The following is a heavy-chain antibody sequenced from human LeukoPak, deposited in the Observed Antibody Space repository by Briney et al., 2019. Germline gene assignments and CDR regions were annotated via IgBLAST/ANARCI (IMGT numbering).Heavy chain of an antibody. CDR2: IRSKADGGTP. V-gene: IGHV3-15*07. CDR3: ASHGDSYYVFSY. D-gene: IGHD3-22*01. Sequence: TSGGSLRLSCAASGFSLSDAWMNWVRQAPGKGLEWVGHIRSKADGGTPDYIAPVKGRFTISRDDSKDTLYLQMNSLRAEDTALYYCASHGDSYYVFSYWGQGTLLTVSS. CDR1: GFSLSDAW. J-gene: IGHJ4*02.